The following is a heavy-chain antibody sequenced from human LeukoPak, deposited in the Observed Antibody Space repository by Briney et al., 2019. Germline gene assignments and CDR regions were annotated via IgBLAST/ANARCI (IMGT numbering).Heavy chain of an antibody. J-gene: IGHJ4*02. D-gene: IGHD4-11*01. V-gene: IGHV3-7*01. CDR3: TRDRGYSNFDY. CDR2: MNEDGTEK. CDR1: GSGFSNYW. Sequence: GESLRLSCAASGSGFSNYWMSWVRQAPGKGLEWVANMNEDGTEKNYVDSVKGRFTISRDNAHDSLYLQMNSLRAEDTAVYYCTRDRGYSNFDYWGQGTLLTVSS.